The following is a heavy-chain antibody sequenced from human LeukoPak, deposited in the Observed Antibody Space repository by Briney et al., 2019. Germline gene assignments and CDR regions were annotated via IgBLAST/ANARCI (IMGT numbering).Heavy chain of an antibody. D-gene: IGHD6-25*01. J-gene: IGHJ6*03. CDR3: ARELSAAAPYYMDV. CDR2: IIPMLRSS. Sequence: GASVKVSCKASGGTFGGYTISWVRQAPGQGLEWMGGIIPMLRSSTYSQSFQGRLTITTDESTTTVHMELRSLRSEDTAVYYCARELSAAAPYYMDVWGKGTTVAVSS. CDR1: GGTFGGYT. V-gene: IGHV1-69*16.